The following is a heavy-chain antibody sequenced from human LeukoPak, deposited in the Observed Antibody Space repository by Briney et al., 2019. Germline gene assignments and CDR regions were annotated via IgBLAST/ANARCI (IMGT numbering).Heavy chain of an antibody. Sequence: GGSLRLSCAASGFTFSSYAMSWVRQAPGKGLEWVSVISGSGSSTYYADSVKGRFTISRDNSKNTLYLQMNSLRAEDTAVYYCARGSRVTPFDYWGQGTLVTVSS. J-gene: IGHJ4*02. CDR2: ISGSGSST. CDR3: ARGSRVTPFDY. V-gene: IGHV3-23*01. D-gene: IGHD2-15*01. CDR1: GFTFSSYA.